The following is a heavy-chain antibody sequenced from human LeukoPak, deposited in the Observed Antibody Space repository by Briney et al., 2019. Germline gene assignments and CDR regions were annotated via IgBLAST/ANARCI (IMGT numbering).Heavy chain of an antibody. V-gene: IGHV4-4*07. CDR1: GASISSYY. CDR3: ARGSSIWPNGYFDF. D-gene: IGHD6-13*01. Sequence: PSGTLSLTCSVSGASISSYYWGWIRQPAGKGLEWIGRIYNSGSTNYNPSLKSRVTISVDKSKNQSSLKLSSVTAADTAVYYCARGSSIWPNGYFDFWGQGTLVTVSS. J-gene: IGHJ4*02. CDR2: IYNSGST.